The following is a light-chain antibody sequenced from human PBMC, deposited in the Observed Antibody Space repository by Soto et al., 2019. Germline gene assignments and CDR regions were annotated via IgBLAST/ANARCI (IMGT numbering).Light chain of an antibody. V-gene: IGKV3-15*01. J-gene: IGKJ1*01. CDR2: RAS. Sequence: IVMTQSPATLSVSPGESATLSCRASQNIYYNVAWYQHRPGQAPRLLIYRASTRATGVPARFTASGSGTEFTLTISSLQSEDFAVYYCQQYNTWPRTFGQGTKVDIK. CDR3: QQYNTWPRT. CDR1: QNIYYN.